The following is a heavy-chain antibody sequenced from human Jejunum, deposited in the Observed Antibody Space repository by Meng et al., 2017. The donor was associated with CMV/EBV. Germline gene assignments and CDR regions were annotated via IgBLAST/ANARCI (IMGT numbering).Heavy chain of an antibody. V-gene: IGHV3-72*01. J-gene: IGHJ4*02. CDR2: IRNKVKSYTT. Sequence: SDHYMDWVRQAPGKGLEWVGRIRNKVKSYTTEYAASVKGRFTISRDDSKNSLYLQMNSLKTEDTAIYYCATLGYCSGARCYNSDYWGQGTWVTVSS. D-gene: IGHD2-2*02. CDR3: ATLGYCSGARCYNSDY. CDR1: SDHY.